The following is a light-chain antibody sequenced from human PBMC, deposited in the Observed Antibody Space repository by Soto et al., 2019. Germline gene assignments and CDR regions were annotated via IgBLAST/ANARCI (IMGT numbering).Light chain of an antibody. CDR3: QQYGSSGT. J-gene: IGKJ1*01. Sequence: EIVLTKSPGTLSLSPGERATLSCRASQSVSSSYLAWYQQKPGQAPRLLIYGASSRATGIPDRFSGSGSGTDFTLTISRLEPEDFAVYYCQQYGSSGTFGQGTKVDI. CDR1: QSVSSSY. CDR2: GAS. V-gene: IGKV3-20*01.